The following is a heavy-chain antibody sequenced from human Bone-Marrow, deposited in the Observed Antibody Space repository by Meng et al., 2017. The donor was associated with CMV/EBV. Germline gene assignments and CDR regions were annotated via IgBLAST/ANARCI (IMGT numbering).Heavy chain of an antibody. CDR2: ISWNSVSI. V-gene: IGHV3-9*01. D-gene: IGHD6-13*01. CDR3: AKKEAAAGVFYYGMDV. CDR1: GFIFDDYA. Sequence: SLKISCAGSGFIFDDYAMHWVRQAPGKGLEWVSGISWNSVSIGYVDSVKGRFTISRDNSKNTLYLQMNSLRAEDTAVYYCAKKEAAAGVFYYGMDVWGQGTTVTVSS. J-gene: IGHJ6*02.